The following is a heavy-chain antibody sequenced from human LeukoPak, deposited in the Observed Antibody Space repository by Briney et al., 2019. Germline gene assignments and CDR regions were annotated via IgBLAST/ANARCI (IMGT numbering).Heavy chain of an antibody. CDR1: GFTFSSSA. D-gene: IGHD3-3*01. Sequence: LRLSCAASGFTFSSSAMSWVRQHPGKGLEWIGNIYYNGSTNYNPSLKSRLSISLDTAKNQISLKLSSVTAADTAVYYCARDRHIAVFGVVPHRWFDPWGQGALVTVSS. CDR2: IYYNGST. V-gene: IGHV4-31*02. J-gene: IGHJ5*02. CDR3: ARDRHIAVFGVVPHRWFDP.